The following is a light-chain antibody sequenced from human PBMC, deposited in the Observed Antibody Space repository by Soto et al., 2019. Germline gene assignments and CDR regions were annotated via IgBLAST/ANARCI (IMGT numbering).Light chain of an antibody. J-gene: IGKJ1*01. Sequence: EIVMTQSPATLSVSPGERATLSCRASQSVSSNLAWYQQKPGQAPRLLIYGASNRATGIPARFSGSGSGTEFTLTISSLQSEDFAVYHCQQYDNWPRSFGQGTKVEIK. CDR1: QSVSSN. CDR3: QQYDNWPRS. CDR2: GAS. V-gene: IGKV3-15*01.